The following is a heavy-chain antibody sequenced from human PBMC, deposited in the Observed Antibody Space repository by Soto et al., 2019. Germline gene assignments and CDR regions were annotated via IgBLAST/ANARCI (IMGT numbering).Heavy chain of an antibody. CDR2: IYYSGST. CDR3: ASRALRLGELSSHFDY. V-gene: IGHV4-31*03. J-gene: IGHJ4*02. CDR1: GGSISSGGYY. D-gene: IGHD3-16*02. Sequence: SETLSLTCTVSGGSISSGGYYWSWIRQHPGKGLEWIGYIYYSGSTYYNPSLKSRVTISVDTSKNQFSLKLSSVTAADTAVYYCASRALRLGELSSHFDYWGQGTLVTVSS.